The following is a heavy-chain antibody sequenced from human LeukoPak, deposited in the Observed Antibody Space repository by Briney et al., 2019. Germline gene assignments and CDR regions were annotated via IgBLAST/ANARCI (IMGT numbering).Heavy chain of an antibody. CDR1: VFTYSSYS. J-gene: IGHJ5*02. V-gene: IGHV3-21*01. CDR2: ISSSSSYI. CDR3: ARSLAAAGTGFDP. Sequence: PGGSLRLSCAASVFTYSSYSMNWVRQAPGKGLEWVSSISSSSSYIYYADSVKGRFTISRDNAKNSLYLQMNSLRAEDTAVYYCARSLAAAGTGFDPWGRGTLVTVSS. D-gene: IGHD6-13*01.